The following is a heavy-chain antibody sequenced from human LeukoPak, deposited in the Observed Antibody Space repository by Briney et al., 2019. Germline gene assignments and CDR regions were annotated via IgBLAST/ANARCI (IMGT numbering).Heavy chain of an antibody. V-gene: IGHV5-51*01. Sequence: GESLKISCKGSGYTFSSYWIGWVRQMPGKGLEWMGIIYPDDSDTRYSPSFQGQVTISADKSISTAYLQWSSLKASDTAMYYCARLAYCSNDVCYSNDYYSLDVWGKGTTVTVSS. CDR1: GYTFSSYW. D-gene: IGHD2-8*01. CDR3: ARLAYCSNDVCYSNDYYSLDV. CDR2: IYPDDSDT. J-gene: IGHJ6*03.